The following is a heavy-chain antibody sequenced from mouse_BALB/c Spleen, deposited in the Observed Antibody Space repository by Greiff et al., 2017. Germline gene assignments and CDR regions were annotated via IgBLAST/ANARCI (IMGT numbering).Heavy chain of an antibody. CDR3: ARDKGHYYGSWFAY. CDR2: IWGDGST. J-gene: IGHJ3*01. V-gene: IGHV2-6-7*01. Sequence: VKLMESGPGLVAPSQSLSITCTVSGFSLTGYGVNWVRQPPGKGLEWLGMIWGDGSTDYNSALKSRLSISKDNSKSQVFLKMNSLQTDDTARYYCARDKGHYYGSWFAYWGQGTLVTVSA. D-gene: IGHD1-2*01. CDR1: GFSLTGYG.